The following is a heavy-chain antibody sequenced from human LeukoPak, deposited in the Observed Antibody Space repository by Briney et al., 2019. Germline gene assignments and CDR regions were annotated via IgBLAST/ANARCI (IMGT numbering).Heavy chain of an antibody. J-gene: IGHJ4*02. CDR1: GGSISSYY. CDR2: IYYSGST. CDR3: ARVSGSYMAYYFDY. Sequence: PSETLSLTCTVSGGSISSYYWSWIRQPPGKGLEWIGYIYYSGSTNYNPSLKSRVTISVDTSKNQFSLKLSSVTAADTAVYYCARVSGSYMAYYFDYWGQGTLVTVSS. V-gene: IGHV4-59*01. D-gene: IGHD1-26*01.